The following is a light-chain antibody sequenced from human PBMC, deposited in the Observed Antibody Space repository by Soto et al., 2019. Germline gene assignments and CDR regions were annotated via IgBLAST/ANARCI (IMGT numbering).Light chain of an antibody. CDR3: QQDCSAEWT. V-gene: IGKV1-39*01. Sequence: IEMTQSPSSLSASAGDRVSITCRASQSIGTYLNWYQQKPGEAPNLLIHTSCTLDSGVPSRFSGTGSGTDFTLTISSLQPEDFATYFCQQDCSAEWTFGQGTKVDI. CDR2: TSC. CDR1: QSIGTY. J-gene: IGKJ1*01.